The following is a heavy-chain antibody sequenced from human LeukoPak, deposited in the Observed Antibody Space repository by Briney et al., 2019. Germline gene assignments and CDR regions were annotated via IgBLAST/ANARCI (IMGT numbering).Heavy chain of an antibody. Sequence: ASVKVSCKASGLTFSSYAINWVRQAPGQGLEWRGGIIPIFGTATYAQKFQGRVTITADESTTTVYMELSSLRSEDTAVYYCARDREYVTTGELEYWGQGTLVTVSS. D-gene: IGHD7-27*01. CDR3: ARDREYVTTGELEY. CDR2: IIPIFGTA. CDR1: GLTFSSYA. J-gene: IGHJ4*02. V-gene: IGHV1-69*13.